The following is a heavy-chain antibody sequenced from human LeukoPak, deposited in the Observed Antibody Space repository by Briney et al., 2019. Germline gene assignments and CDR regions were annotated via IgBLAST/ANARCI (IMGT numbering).Heavy chain of an antibody. CDR2: ISPGGGPT. CDR3: AKDGAWLRFDD. D-gene: IGHD5-12*01. V-gene: IGHV3-23*01. Sequence: GGSLRLSCAASGFTFSNSWMNWVRQAPGKGLEWVSGISPGGGPTYYADSVKGRFTISRDDSKNTLYLQMKNLRAEDTAVYYCAKDGAWLRFDDWGQGILVTVSS. CDR1: GFTFSNSW. J-gene: IGHJ4*02.